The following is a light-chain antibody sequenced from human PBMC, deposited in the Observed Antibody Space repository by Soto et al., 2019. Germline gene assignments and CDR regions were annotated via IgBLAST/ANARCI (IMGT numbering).Light chain of an antibody. J-gene: IGLJ1*01. V-gene: IGLV2-14*03. CDR3: TSYTDSYYI. CDR2: EVS. Sequence: QSALTQPASVSGSPGQSITISCTGTTSDVGAYNYVSWYQQHPGKVPKLLIYEVSARPSGVSNRFSASKSGSTASLTISGLLPEDEADYYCTSYTDSYYIFGTGTKVTVL. CDR1: TSDVGAYNY.